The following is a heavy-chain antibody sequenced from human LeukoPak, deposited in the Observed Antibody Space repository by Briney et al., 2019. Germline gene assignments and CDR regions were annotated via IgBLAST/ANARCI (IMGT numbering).Heavy chain of an antibody. CDR3: TRDSNFYSNYFYDVFDI. CDR2: IKGGGSLK. CDR1: DFSFSRYW. Sequence: GGSLRLSCAASDFSFSRYWMTWVRQAPGKGLEWVANIKGGGSLKYYVDSVKGRFTISRDNAQNSLYLQMDSLRAEDTAIYYCTRDSNFYSNYFYDVFDIWGQGTVVTVSS. J-gene: IGHJ3*02. D-gene: IGHD4-11*01. V-gene: IGHV3-7*01.